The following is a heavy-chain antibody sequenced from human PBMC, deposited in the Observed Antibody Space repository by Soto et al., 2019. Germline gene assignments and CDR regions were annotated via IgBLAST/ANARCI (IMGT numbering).Heavy chain of an antibody. CDR3: ARGYFFDSSRYYADY. Sequence: EVQLVESGGGLVQPGGSLRLSCAASGFTFSSFWMYWVRQAPGRGLEWVASIKQEGSEKYHVDSVTGRFTISRDNAKNSLYRQMSSLGAHDTAVYYCARGYFFDSSRYYADYWGQGTLVTVSS. CDR1: GFTFSSFW. D-gene: IGHD3-22*01. CDR2: IKQEGSEK. V-gene: IGHV3-7*05. J-gene: IGHJ4*02.